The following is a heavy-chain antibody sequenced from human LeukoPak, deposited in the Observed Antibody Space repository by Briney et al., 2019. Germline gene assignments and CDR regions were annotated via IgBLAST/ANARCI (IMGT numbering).Heavy chain of an antibody. V-gene: IGHV4-34*01. J-gene: IGHJ4*02. D-gene: IGHD4-23*01. Sequence: SETLSLTCAVSGGSFIGSHWNWIRQPPGEGLEWIGEINHSGNTNYNPPLKSRVTISVDASKNQFSLKLRSVTAADTAVYYCARDPTTVVTLPYYFDDWGQGTLVTVSS. CDR1: GGSFIGSH. CDR3: ARDPTTVVTLPYYFDD. CDR2: INHSGNT.